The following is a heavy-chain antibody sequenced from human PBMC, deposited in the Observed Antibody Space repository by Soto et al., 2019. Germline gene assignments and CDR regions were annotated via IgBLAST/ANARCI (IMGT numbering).Heavy chain of an antibody. CDR1: GFTFSSYA. J-gene: IGHJ4*02. CDR2: ISGSGGST. V-gene: IGHV3-23*01. CDR3: AKVDYDSRGYYEEKPNDY. D-gene: IGHD3-22*01. Sequence: GGSLRLSCAASGFTFSSYAMSWVRQAPGKGLEWVSAISGSGGSTYYADSVKGRFTISRDNSKNTLYLQMNSLRAEDTAVYYCAKVDYDSRGYYEEKPNDYWGQGTLVTVSS.